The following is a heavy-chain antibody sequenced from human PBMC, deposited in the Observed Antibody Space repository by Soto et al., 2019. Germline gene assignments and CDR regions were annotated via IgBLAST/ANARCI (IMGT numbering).Heavy chain of an antibody. D-gene: IGHD3-16*01. CDR1: GFTFSSYD. V-gene: IGHV3-13*01. J-gene: IGHJ4*02. Sequence: GGSLRLSCAASGFTFSSYDMHWVRQATGKGLEWVSAIGTAGDTYYPGSVKGRFTISRENAKNSSYLQMNSLRAGDTAVYYCARGIMGNVAPFDYWGQGTLVTVSS. CDR3: ARGIMGNVAPFDY. CDR2: IGTAGDT.